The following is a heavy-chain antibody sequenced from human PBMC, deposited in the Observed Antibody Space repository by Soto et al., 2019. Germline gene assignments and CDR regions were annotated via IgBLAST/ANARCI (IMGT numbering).Heavy chain of an antibody. D-gene: IGHD4-4*01. V-gene: IGHV1-18*01. Sequence: ASVKVSCKASGYTFTSYGISLVRQAPVQVLELIVWIIAYNFNTNYSQKLQGRVTMAADACTVTACIEVMSMRSDETAVYYSARDDDYSPEYFDYWGQGTLVTVS. CDR1: GYTFTSYG. J-gene: IGHJ4*02. CDR2: IIAYNFNT. CDR3: ARDDDYSPEYFDY.